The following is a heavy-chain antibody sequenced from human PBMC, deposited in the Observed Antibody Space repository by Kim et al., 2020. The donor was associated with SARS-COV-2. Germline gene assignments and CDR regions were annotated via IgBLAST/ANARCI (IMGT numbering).Heavy chain of an antibody. CDR3: ARAASLGDDYYYGMDV. J-gene: IGHJ6*02. Sequence: GGSLRLSCAXSGFTFDDYAMHWVRQAPGKGLEWVSGISWNSGSIGYADSVKGRFTISRDNAKNSLYLQMNSLRAEDTALYYCARAASLGDDYYYGMDVWGQGTTVTVSS. CDR1: GFTFDDYA. V-gene: IGHV3-9*01. CDR2: ISWNSGSI. D-gene: IGHD3-10*01.